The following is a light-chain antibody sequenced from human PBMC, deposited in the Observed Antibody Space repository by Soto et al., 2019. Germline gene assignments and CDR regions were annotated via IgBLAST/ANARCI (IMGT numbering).Light chain of an antibody. CDR2: GNN. CDR1: SSNIGAGYD. Sequence: QSVLTQPPSVSGAPGQRVTMSCTGSSSNIGAGYDVHWYQQLPGTAPKLLIYGNNNRPSGVPDRISGSKSGTSASLAITGLQAEDEAEYYCHSYDSGLSRSVFGTGTKLTVL. J-gene: IGLJ1*01. V-gene: IGLV1-40*01. CDR3: HSYDSGLSRSV.